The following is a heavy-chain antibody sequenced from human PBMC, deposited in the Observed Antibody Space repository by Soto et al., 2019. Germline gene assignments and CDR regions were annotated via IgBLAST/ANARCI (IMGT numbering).Heavy chain of an antibody. CDR2: INPKSGGT. J-gene: IGHJ6*02. Sequence: ASVKVSCKASGYSFTDYHIHWVRQAPGQGLEWLGRINPKSGGTSTAQKFQGWVTMTTDTSISTASMELNSLRAEDTAVYYCANKALTVGYYYGMDVWGQGTTVTVSS. CDR3: ANKALTVGYYYGMDV. CDR1: GYSFTDYH. D-gene: IGHD3-16*01. V-gene: IGHV1-2*04.